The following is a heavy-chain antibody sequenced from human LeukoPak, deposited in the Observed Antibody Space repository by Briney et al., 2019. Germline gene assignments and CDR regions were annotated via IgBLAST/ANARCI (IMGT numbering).Heavy chain of an antibody. J-gene: IGHJ4*02. Sequence: GGSLRLSCAASGLTVSSNYMSWVRQAPGKGLEWVSVIYSGGSTYYADSVKGRFTITRDNSKNTLFLQMNSLRAEDTAVYYCARDRGFGQLDYWGQGTLVTVSS. CDR3: ARDRGFGQLDY. D-gene: IGHD3-10*01. CDR2: IYSGGST. V-gene: IGHV3-66*01. CDR1: GLTVSSNY.